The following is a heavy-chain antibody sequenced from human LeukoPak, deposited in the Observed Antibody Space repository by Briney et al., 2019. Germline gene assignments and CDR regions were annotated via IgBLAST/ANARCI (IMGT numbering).Heavy chain of an antibody. V-gene: IGHV4-39*01. J-gene: IGHJ3*02. CDR2: IYYSGST. D-gene: IGHD3-10*01. CDR3: ARRGGYMVRGVMNAFDI. Sequence: SETLSLTCTVSGGSISGSSYYWGWIRQPPGKGLEWIGSIYYSGSTYYNPSLKSRVTISVDTSKNQFSLKLSSVTAADTAVYYCARRGGYMVRGVMNAFDIWGQGTMVTVSS. CDR1: GGSISGSSYY.